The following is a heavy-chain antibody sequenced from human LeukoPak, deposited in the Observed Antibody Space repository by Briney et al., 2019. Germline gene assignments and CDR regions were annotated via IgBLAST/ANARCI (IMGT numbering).Heavy chain of an antibody. D-gene: IGHD1-26*01. CDR1: GGSISSSNW. CDR3: ATLKGGSYYASDI. Sequence: PSQTLSLTCAVSGGSISSSNWWSWVRQPPGKGLEWIGEIYHSGSTNYNPSLKSRVTISVDKSKNQFSLKLSSVTAADTAVYYCATLKGGSYYASDIWGQGTMVTVSS. J-gene: IGHJ3*02. V-gene: IGHV4-4*02. CDR2: IYHSGST.